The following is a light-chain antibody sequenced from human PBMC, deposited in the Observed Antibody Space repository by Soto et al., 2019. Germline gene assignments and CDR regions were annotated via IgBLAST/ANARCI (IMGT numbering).Light chain of an antibody. CDR1: KSDIGVYDF. V-gene: IGLV2-14*01. J-gene: IGLJ1*01. Sequence: QSALTQPPSASGSPGQSVTISCTGTKSDIGVYDFVSWYQQHPGKAPKLIIYEVTNRPSGVSDRLSGSKSGNTASLTISGLQAEDEADYYCSSYTSSSTYVFGVGTKVTVL. CDR2: EVT. CDR3: SSYTSSSTYV.